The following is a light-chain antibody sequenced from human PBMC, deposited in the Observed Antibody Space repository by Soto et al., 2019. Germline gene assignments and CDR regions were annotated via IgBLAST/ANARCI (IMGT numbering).Light chain of an antibody. Sequence: EIVLTQSPGTLSLSPGERATLLCRASQSIIGTYLAWYQQKPGQAPRLLMYGASSRATGIPDRFSGSGSGTDFTLTISRLEPEDFAVYYCQHYVGSSLWTFGQGTKVEVK. CDR2: GAS. CDR1: QSIIGTY. J-gene: IGKJ1*01. CDR3: QHYVGSSLWT. V-gene: IGKV3-20*01.